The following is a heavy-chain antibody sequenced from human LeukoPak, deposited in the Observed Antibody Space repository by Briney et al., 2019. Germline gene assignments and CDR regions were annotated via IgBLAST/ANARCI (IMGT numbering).Heavy chain of an antibody. CDR2: IYYSGST. CDR3: ARGYSYGSDAVDV. Sequence: SETLSLTCTVSGGSISSSSYYWGWIRQPPGKGLEWIGSIYYSGSTYYNPSLKSRVTISVDTSKNQFSLKLSSVTAADTAVYYCARGYSYGSDAVDVWGQGTMATVSS. J-gene: IGHJ3*01. D-gene: IGHD5-18*01. CDR1: GGSISSSSYY. V-gene: IGHV4-39*01.